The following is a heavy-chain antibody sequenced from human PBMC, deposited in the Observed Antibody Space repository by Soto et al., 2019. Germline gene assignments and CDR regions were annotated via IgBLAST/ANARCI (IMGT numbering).Heavy chain of an antibody. J-gene: IGHJ4*02. CDR3: ARRQFGELSH. V-gene: IGHV4-39*01. CDR1: GGSISSSSYY. Sequence: PSETLSLTCTVSGGSISSSSYYWGWIRQPPGKGLEWIGSIYYSGSTYYNPSLKSRVTISVDTSKNQFSLKLSSVTAADTAVYYCARRQFGELSHWGQGTLVTVSS. D-gene: IGHD3-10*01. CDR2: IYYSGST.